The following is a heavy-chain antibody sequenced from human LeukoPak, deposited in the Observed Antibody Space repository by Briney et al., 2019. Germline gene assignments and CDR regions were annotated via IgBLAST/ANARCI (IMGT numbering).Heavy chain of an antibody. CDR1: GGSFSGYY. CDR3: ARAVGAVAANFDY. D-gene: IGHD6-19*01. Sequence: SETLSLTCAVYGGSFSGYYWSWIRQPPGKGLEWIGSICHSGSTYYNPSLKSRVTISVDTSKNQFSLKLSSVTAADTAVYYCARAVGAVAANFDYWGQGTLVTVSS. CDR2: ICHSGST. J-gene: IGHJ4*02. V-gene: IGHV4-34*01.